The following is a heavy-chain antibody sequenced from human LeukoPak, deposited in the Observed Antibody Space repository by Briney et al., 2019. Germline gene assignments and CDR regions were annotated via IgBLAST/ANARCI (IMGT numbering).Heavy chain of an antibody. D-gene: IGHD3-9*01. CDR3: ARVEYDILTGYRSYYFDY. J-gene: IGHJ4*02. Sequence: PSETLSLTCTVSGGAISSYYWSWIRQPAGKGLEWIGRIYTSGSTNYNPSLKSRVTMSVDTSKNQFSLKLSSVTAADTAVYYCARVEYDILTGYRSYYFDYWGQGTLVTVSS. CDR2: IYTSGST. V-gene: IGHV4-4*07. CDR1: GGAISSYY.